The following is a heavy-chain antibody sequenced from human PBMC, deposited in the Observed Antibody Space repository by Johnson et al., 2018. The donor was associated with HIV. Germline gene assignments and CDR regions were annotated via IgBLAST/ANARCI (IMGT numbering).Heavy chain of an antibody. Sequence: VQLVESGGGLVQPGGSLRLSCAASGFTFDDYTMHWVRQAPGKGLEWVSLISYDGSSKCHGESEKGRVTISGDTPNNTRHLQLSSQRAEDTALYYCAKDKDVLQQLVVGSGDAFDIWGQGTMVTVSS. D-gene: IGHD6-13*01. CDR3: AKDKDVLQQLVVGSGDAFDI. V-gene: IGHV3-43*01. J-gene: IGHJ3*02. CDR1: GFTFDDYT. CDR2: ISYDGSSK.